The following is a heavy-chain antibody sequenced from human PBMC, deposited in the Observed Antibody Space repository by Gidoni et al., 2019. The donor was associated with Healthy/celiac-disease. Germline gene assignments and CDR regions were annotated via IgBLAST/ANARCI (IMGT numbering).Heavy chain of an antibody. D-gene: IGHD2-15*01. CDR3: AKDMGGPLLMGYGMDV. J-gene: IGHJ6*02. CDR2: ISWNSGSI. Sequence: EVQLVESGGGLVQPGRSLRLSCAASGFTFDDYAMHWVRQAPGKGLAWVSGISWNSGSIGYADSVKGRFTISRDNAKNSLYLQMNSLRAEDTALYYCAKDMGGPLLMGYGMDVWGQGTTVTVSS. CDR1: GFTFDDYA. V-gene: IGHV3-9*01.